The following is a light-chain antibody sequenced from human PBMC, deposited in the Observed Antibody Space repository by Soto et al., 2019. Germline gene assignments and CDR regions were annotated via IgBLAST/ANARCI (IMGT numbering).Light chain of an antibody. CDR1: QRVSSSY. CDR2: GAS. Sequence: EIVLTQSPGTLSLSPGERATLSCRASQRVSSSYLAWYQQKPGQAPRLLIYGASSRATGIPDRFSGSGSGTDFTLTISRLEPDNSGVYYCQQYGSSPWTFGRGSKVEIK. CDR3: QQYGSSPWT. J-gene: IGKJ1*01. V-gene: IGKV3-20*01.